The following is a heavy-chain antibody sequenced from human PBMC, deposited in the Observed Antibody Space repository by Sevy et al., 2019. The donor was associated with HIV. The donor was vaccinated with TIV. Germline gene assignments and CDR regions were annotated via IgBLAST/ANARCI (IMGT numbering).Heavy chain of an antibody. J-gene: IGHJ6*02. CDR1: GFTFKSYW. CDR3: AREGSAYDTYYYPYAMDV. CDR2: INQDGSEK. V-gene: IGHV3-7*01. D-gene: IGHD5-12*01. Sequence: GGSRRLSCAASGFTFKSYWMTWVRQAPGKGLEWVANINQDGSEKYYSDSLKGRFSISRDNSKNSVHLQINTLRAEDTAVYYCAREGSAYDTYYYPYAMDVWGQGTTVTVSS.